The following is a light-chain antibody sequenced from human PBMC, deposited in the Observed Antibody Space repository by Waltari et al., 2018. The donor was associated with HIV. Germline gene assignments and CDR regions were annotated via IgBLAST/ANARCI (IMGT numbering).Light chain of an antibody. V-gene: IGKV1-5*03. CDR1: QSISSW. CDR3: QQYNSYAYS. CDR2: KAS. Sequence: DIQMTQSPSTLSASVGDRVTITCRANQSISSWLAWYQQKPGKAPNLLIYKASSLESGVPSRFSGSGSGTEFTLTISSLQPDDFATYYCQQYNSYAYSFGQGTKLEIK. J-gene: IGKJ2*03.